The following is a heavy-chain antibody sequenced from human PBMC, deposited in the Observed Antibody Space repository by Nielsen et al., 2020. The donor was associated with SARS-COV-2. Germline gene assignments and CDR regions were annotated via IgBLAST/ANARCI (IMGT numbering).Heavy chain of an antibody. D-gene: IGHD2-15*01. J-gene: IGHJ4*02. Sequence: GESLKISCAASGFTLSSHAMHWVRQAPGKGLEWVSYISRDGGATYYADSVKGRFTISRDNAKNSLYLQMNSLRAEDTAVYYCAGGGVDFWGQGTLVTVSS. CDR3: AGGGVDF. V-gene: IGHV3-48*03. CDR2: ISRDGGAT. CDR1: GFTLSSHA.